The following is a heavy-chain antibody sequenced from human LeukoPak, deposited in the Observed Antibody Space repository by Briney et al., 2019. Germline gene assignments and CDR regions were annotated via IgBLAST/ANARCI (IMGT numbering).Heavy chain of an antibody. V-gene: IGHV4-34*01. CDR3: ASRDISGYYLKY. J-gene: IGHJ4*02. CDR1: GGSFSGYY. D-gene: IGHD3-22*01. Sequence: SETLSLTCAVYGGSFSGYYWSWIRQPPGKGLEWTGEINHSGSTKYNPSLKSRITISVDTSKNQFSLKLSSVTAADTAVYYCASRDISGYYLKYWGQGTLVTVSS. CDR2: INHSGST.